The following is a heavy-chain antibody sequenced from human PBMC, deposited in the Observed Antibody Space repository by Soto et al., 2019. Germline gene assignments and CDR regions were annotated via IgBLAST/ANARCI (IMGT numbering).Heavy chain of an antibody. D-gene: IGHD3-22*01. CDR3: ARDVVAITTGGPDY. Sequence: QVQLVQSGAEVKKPGASVKVSCKASGYTFSNYGISWVRQAPGQGLEWLGWSSDYSGDTNFAQRFQGRVTMTTDTSTSTAYMELRGLTSDDTALYYCARDVVAITTGGPDYWGQGTLVTVSS. CDR1: GYTFSNYG. CDR2: SSDYSGDT. V-gene: IGHV1-18*01. J-gene: IGHJ4*02.